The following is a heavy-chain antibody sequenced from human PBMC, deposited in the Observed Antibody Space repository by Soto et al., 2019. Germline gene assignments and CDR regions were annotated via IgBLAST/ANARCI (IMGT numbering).Heavy chain of an antibody. CDR2: FDPEDGET. J-gene: IGHJ5*02. Sequence: ASVKVSCKVSGYTLTELSMHWVRQAPGKGLEWMGGFDPEDGETIYAQKFQGRVTMTEDTSTDTAYMELSSLRSEDTAEYYCATVGVAPTWSDPGGQGTLVPVSP. D-gene: IGHD3-3*01. V-gene: IGHV1-24*01. CDR3: ATVGVAPTWSDP. CDR1: GYTLTELS.